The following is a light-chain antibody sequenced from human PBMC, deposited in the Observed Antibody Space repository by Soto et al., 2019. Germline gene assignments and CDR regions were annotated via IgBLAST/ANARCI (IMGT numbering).Light chain of an antibody. J-gene: IGKJ3*01. CDR1: QSVSIY. V-gene: IGKV3-11*01. Sequence: ETVLTQAPATLSLSPGERATLSCRASQSVSIYLAWYQQKPGQAPRLLIYDASKRAPGVPARFSGSGSGTDFSLTISSLEPEDFGVYYCQQRSNWVFGPGTNVDIK. CDR2: DAS. CDR3: QQRSNWV.